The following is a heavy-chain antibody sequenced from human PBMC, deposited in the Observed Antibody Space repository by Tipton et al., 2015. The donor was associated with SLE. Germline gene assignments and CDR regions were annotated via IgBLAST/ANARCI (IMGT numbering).Heavy chain of an antibody. D-gene: IGHD6-19*01. CDR3: ARSSGWYSGVLHY. CDR1: GGTFSSYA. J-gene: IGHJ4*02. V-gene: IGHV1-69*01. CDR2: IIPIFGTT. Sequence: QSGAEVKKPGSSVKVSCKSSGGTFSSYAVSWVRQAPGQGLEWMGGIIPIFGTTNYAQKFQGRVTITADESTTTAYMELSTLRSEDTAVYYCARSSGWYSGVLHYWGQGTLVTVSS.